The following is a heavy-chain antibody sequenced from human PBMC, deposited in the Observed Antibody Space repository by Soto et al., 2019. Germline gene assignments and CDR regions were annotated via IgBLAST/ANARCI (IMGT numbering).Heavy chain of an antibody. CDR3: AKGGSSGWYGDY. D-gene: IGHD6-19*01. CDR2: ISGSGGST. Sequence: EVQLLESGGGLVQPGGSLRLSCAASGFNLRSYAMSWVRQAPGKGLEWVSAISGSGGSTYYADSVKVRFTISRDNSKNTLHLQMNSLRAEDTAVYYCAKGGSSGWYGDYWGQGTLVTVSS. CDR1: GFNLRSYA. J-gene: IGHJ4*02. V-gene: IGHV3-23*01.